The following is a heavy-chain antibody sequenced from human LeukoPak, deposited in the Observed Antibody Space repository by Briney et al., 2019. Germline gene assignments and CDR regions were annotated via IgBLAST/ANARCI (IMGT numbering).Heavy chain of an antibody. Sequence: LAGGSLRLSCAASGFTFSSYGMHWVRQAPGKGLEWVAFIRYDGSNKYYADSVKGRFTISRDNSKNTLYLQMNSLRAEDTAVYYCAKVRYDSASWDYYYMDVWGKGTTVTVSS. V-gene: IGHV3-30*02. J-gene: IGHJ6*03. CDR3: AKVRYDSASWDYYYMDV. D-gene: IGHD3-10*01. CDR2: IRYDGSNK. CDR1: GFTFSSYG.